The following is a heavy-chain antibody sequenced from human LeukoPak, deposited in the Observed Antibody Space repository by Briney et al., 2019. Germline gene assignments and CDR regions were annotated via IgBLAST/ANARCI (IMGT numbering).Heavy chain of an antibody. V-gene: IGHV7-4-1*02. J-gene: IGHJ3*02. CDR3: ARDSATYYDILTGYYTEAAFDI. CDR1: GYTFTSYA. CDR2: INTNTGNP. Sequence: VASVKVSCKASGYTFTSYAMNWVRQAPGQGLEWMGWINTNTGNPTYAQGFTGRFVFSLDTSVSTAYLQISSLKAEDTAVYYCARDSATYYDILTGYYTEAAFDIWGQGTMVTVSS. D-gene: IGHD3-9*01.